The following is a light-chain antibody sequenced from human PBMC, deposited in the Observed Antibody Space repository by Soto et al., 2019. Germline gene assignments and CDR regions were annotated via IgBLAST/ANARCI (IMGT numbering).Light chain of an antibody. J-gene: IGKJ3*01. V-gene: IGKV3-20*01. CDR1: QSFSSSF. CDR3: QQYGNSPL. CDR2: GAS. Sequence: ELVLTQSPGTLSLSPGERATLSCRARQSFSSSFLAWYQQKPGQAPRLLIYGASSRATGIPERFSGSGSGTDFTLTISRLEPEDFAVYYCQQYGNSPLFGPGTKVDFK.